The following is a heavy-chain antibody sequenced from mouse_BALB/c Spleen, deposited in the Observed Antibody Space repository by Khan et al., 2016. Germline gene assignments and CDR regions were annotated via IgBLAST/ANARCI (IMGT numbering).Heavy chain of an antibody. J-gene: IGHJ2*01. CDR1: GFTFTDYY. CDR2: IRNKANGYTT. Sequence: EVELVESGGGLVQPGGSLRLSCATSGFTFTDYYMSWVRQPPGKALEWLGFIRNKANGYTTEYSASVKGRFTIYRDHSQSILYLQMNTLRAEASATYYCERGKGGLRIDYWGQGTTLTVSS. D-gene: IGHD3-3*01. V-gene: IGHV7-3*02. CDR3: ERGKGGLRIDY.